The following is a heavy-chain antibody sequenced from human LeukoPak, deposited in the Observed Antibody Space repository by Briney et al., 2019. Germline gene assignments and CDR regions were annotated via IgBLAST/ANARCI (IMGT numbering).Heavy chain of an antibody. CDR3: AKDWPVSGDHYSPFDY. Sequence: GGSLRLSCAASGFTFSSHAMSWVRQAPGMGLEWVAAISRSGTNTYYVDSVKGRFTISRDSSKNNLNLQMDSLRAEDTAVYFCAKDWPVSGDHYSPFDYWGQGTLVTVSS. V-gene: IGHV3-23*01. CDR1: GFTFSSHA. J-gene: IGHJ4*02. CDR2: ISRSGTNT. D-gene: IGHD4-11*01.